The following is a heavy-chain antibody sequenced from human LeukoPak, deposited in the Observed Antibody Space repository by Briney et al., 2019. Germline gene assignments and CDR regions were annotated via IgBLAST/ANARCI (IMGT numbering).Heavy chain of an antibody. D-gene: IGHD3-22*01. Sequence: PGGSLRLSCAASGFTFSSYAMSWVRQAPGKGLEWVSAISGSGGSTHYADSVKGRFTISRDNSKNTLYLQMNSLRAEDTAVYYCAPRPHDSSGQNWFDPWGQGTLVTVSS. CDR3: APRPHDSSGQNWFDP. J-gene: IGHJ5*02. CDR1: GFTFSSYA. CDR2: ISGSGGST. V-gene: IGHV3-23*01.